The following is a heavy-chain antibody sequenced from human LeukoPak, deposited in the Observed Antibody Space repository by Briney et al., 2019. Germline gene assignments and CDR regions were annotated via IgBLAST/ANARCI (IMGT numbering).Heavy chain of an antibody. J-gene: IGHJ4*02. Sequence: GGSLRLSCAASGFTFNNYAMNWVRQAPGKGLGWVSHISASGDSTYYADSVKGRFTISRDSSKNTLSLQMNSLRAEDTAVYYCAKIPKGGYFDYWGQGTLVTVSS. CDR3: AKIPKGGYFDY. CDR1: GFTFNNYA. CDR2: ISASGDST. D-gene: IGHD2-2*01. V-gene: IGHV3-23*01.